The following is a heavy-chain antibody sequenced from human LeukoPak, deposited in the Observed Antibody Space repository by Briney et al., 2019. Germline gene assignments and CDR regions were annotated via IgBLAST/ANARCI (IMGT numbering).Heavy chain of an antibody. CDR1: GFSLSISGVG. CDR3: AHSVAGSPAFGGVIVEYYFDY. CDR2: IYWDDDK. V-gene: IGHV2-5*02. J-gene: IGHJ4*02. D-gene: IGHD3-16*02. Sequence: SGPTLVNPTQTLTLTCTFSGFSLSISGVGVGWIRQPPGKALEWLALIYWDDDKRYSPSLKSRLTITKDTSKNQVVLTMTNMDPVDTATYYCAHSVAGSPAFGGVIVEYYFDYWGQGTLVTVSS.